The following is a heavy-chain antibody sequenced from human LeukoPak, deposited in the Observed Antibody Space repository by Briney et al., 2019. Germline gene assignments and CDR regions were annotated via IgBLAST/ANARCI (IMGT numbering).Heavy chain of an antibody. J-gene: IGHJ4*02. Sequence: SVKVSCKASGYTFTSYGISWARQAPGQGLEWMGGIIPIFGTANYAQKFQGRVTITTDESTSTAYMELSSLRSEDTAVYYCVIAEASIAARPVLGFDYWGQGTLVTVSS. CDR2: IIPIFGTA. CDR3: VIAEASIAARPVLGFDY. D-gene: IGHD6-6*01. CDR1: GYTFTSYG. V-gene: IGHV1-69*05.